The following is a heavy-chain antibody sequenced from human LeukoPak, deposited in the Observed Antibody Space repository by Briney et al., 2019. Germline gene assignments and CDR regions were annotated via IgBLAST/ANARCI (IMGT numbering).Heavy chain of an antibody. CDR3: ARISSWYKGGFDY. CDR2: ISSSGTTI. D-gene: IGHD6-13*01. CDR1: GFTFSSYA. Sequence: GGSLRLSCAASGFTFSSYAMSWVRQAPGKGLEWVSYISSSGTTIYYADSVKGRFTISRDNAKNSLYLQMNSLRAEDTAVYYCARISSWYKGGFDYWGQGTLVTVSS. V-gene: IGHV3-48*03. J-gene: IGHJ4*02.